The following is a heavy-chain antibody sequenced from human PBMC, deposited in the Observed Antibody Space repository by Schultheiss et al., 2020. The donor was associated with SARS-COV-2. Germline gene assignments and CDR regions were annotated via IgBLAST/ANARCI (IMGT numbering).Heavy chain of an antibody. D-gene: IGHD2-15*01. J-gene: IGHJ6*02. Sequence: GESLKISCAASGFIFSSYVMYWVRQAPGKGLEYVSAISSNGGSTYYADSVKGRFTISRDNSKNTLYLQMGSLRAEDMAVYYCARDRAPRLQYYYYYYGMDVWGQGTTVTVSS. CDR3: ARDRAPRLQYYYYYYGMDV. CDR2: ISSNGGST. V-gene: IGHV3-64*02. CDR1: GFIFSSYV.